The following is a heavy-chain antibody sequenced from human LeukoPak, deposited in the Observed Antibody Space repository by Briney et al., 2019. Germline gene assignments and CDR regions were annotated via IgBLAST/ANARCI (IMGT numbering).Heavy chain of an antibody. CDR3: ARHSVMIGYSYTN. CDR2: IYYSGST. D-gene: IGHD5-18*01. V-gene: IGHV4-39*01. Sequence: SETLSLTCTVSGDSMSSSSYYWGWIRQPPGKGLEWIGSIYYSGSTYYNPYLKSRVTISIDTSKNRFSLRLSSVTAADTALYYCARHSVMIGYSYTNWGRGTLVTVSS. J-gene: IGHJ4*02. CDR1: GDSMSSSSYY.